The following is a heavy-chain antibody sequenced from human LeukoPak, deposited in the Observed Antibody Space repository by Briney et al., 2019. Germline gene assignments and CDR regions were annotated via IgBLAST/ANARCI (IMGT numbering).Heavy chain of an antibody. V-gene: IGHV4-39*07. CDR2: IYSRVTT. D-gene: IGHD3-10*01. J-gene: IGHJ5*02. Sequence: SETLSLTCTVSGGSISSSSYYWGWIRQPPGKGLEWIGRIYSRVTTYNPPLKSRVTMSADTSRNHVSLTLNSVTAADTAVYYCARDSGTTGEVKFDPWGQGTLVTVSS. CDR1: GGSISSSSYY. CDR3: ARDSGTTGEVKFDP.